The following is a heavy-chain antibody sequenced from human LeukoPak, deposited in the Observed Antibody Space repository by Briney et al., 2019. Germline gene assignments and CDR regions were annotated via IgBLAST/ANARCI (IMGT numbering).Heavy chain of an antibody. Sequence: PVGSLTLSCETSGFTFSSYAMSWVRQAPGKGPEWVSGISASGDRTHYADSVKGRFIISRDSSKNTLFLQMHSLRAEDTALYYCAKDPNGNWVGAFDIWGQGTIVTASS. CDR3: AKDPNGNWVGAFDI. V-gene: IGHV3-23*01. D-gene: IGHD1-26*01. J-gene: IGHJ3*02. CDR1: GFTFSSYA. CDR2: ISASGDRT.